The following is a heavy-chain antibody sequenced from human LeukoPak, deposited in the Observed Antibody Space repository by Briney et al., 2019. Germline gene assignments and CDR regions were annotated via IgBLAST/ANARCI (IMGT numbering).Heavy chain of an antibody. CDR1: GGSISSYY. Sequence: SETLSLTCTVSGGSISSYYWSWIRQPPGKGLEWIGYIYYSGSTNYNPSLKSRVTISVDTSKNQFSLKLSSVTAADTAVYYCARLDTTMVRGVIISYYFDYWGQGTLVTVSS. CDR2: IYYSGST. CDR3: ARLDTTMVRGVIISYYFDY. D-gene: IGHD3-10*01. J-gene: IGHJ4*02. V-gene: IGHV4-59*08.